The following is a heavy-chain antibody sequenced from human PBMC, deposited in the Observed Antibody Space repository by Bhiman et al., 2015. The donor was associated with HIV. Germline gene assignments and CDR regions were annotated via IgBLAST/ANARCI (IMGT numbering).Heavy chain of an antibody. Sequence: EVQLVESGGGLVKPGGSLRLSCAASGFTFSSYSMNWVRQAPGKGLEWVSSISSSSSYIYYADSVKGRFTISRDNAKNSLYLQMNSLRAEDTAVYYCATEPGGTTRGRFDYWGQGTLVTVSS. D-gene: IGHD1-7*01. CDR1: GFTFSSYS. V-gene: IGHV3-21*03. CDR3: ATEPGGTTRGRFDY. J-gene: IGHJ4*02. CDR2: ISSSSSYI.